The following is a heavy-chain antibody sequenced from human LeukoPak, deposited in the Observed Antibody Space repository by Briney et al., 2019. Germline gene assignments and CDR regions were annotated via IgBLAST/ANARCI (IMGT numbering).Heavy chain of an antibody. CDR1: GVSFSAYY. V-gene: IGHV4-34*01. D-gene: IGHD1-26*01. CDR3: ARQDRSVGAATKDF. J-gene: IGHJ4*02. Sequence: SETLSLTCAVYGVSFSAYYWSWIRQPPGKGLEWIGEINHSGSTNYNPSLRSRITISVDTSKNQFSLKLTSVTAADTAIYYCARQDRSVGAATKDFWGQGILVTVSS. CDR2: INHSGST.